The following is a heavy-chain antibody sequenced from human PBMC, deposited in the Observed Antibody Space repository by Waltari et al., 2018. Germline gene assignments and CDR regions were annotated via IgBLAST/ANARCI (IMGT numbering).Heavy chain of an antibody. CDR1: GGSISISIYY. Sequence: QLQLQGPGPGLVLLSDSLSLTCPVSGGSISISIYYWVWSRQPPGTGLESIGSIYYNGSTYYNPSIKSRVTISVDTSKNQFSLKLSSVTAADTAVYYCARDQYCSSTSCSSYWYFDLWGRGTLVTVFS. CDR2: IYYNGST. J-gene: IGHJ2*01. D-gene: IGHD2-2*01. CDR3: ARDQYCSSTSCSSYWYFDL. V-gene: IGHV4-39*07.